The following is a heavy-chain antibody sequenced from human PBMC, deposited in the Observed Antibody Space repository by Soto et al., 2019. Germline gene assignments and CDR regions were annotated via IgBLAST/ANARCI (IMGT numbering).Heavy chain of an antibody. V-gene: IGHV3-53*01. CDR1: GFSISSSY. CDR2: IYSAGNT. CDR3: TSGHDYDSSGGYYFEY. J-gene: IGHJ4*02. D-gene: IGHD3-22*01. Sequence: PGGSLRLSCATSGFSISSSYMNWGRQAPGKGLEWVSVIYSAGNTYYADSVRGRFTISRDSSKNTLYLQMTRLRAEDTALYFCTSGHDYDSSGGYYFEYWGQGTLVTVSS.